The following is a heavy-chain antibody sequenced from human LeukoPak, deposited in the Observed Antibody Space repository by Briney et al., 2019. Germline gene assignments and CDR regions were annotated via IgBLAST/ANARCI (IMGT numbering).Heavy chain of an antibody. V-gene: IGHV4-59*01. CDR3: ARGWGYCSGGNCYFTYFDY. CDR2: TDSRGTT. J-gene: IGHJ4*02. D-gene: IGHD2-15*01. CDR1: RGSLCSCY. Sequence: PETLSLSRTVSRGSLCSCYWCCIRQRPRKGLGWSGHTDSRGTTNYNPSLKSRVTISVDPSKSQFSLRLSSVTAADTAVYYCARGWGYCSGGNCYFTYFDYWGQGALVTVSS.